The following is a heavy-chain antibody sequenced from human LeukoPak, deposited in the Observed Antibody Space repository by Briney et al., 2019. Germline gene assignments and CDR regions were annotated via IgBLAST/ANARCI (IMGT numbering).Heavy chain of an antibody. CDR2: ISSSSYI. J-gene: IGHJ4*02. D-gene: IGHD3-22*01. CDR3: ARDYYYDSSGYYPLGFDY. V-gene: IGHV3-21*01. CDR1: GFTFSSYS. Sequence: GGSLRLSCAASGFTFSSYSMNWVRQAPGKGLEWVSSISSSSYIYYADSVKGRFTISRDNAKNSLYLQMNSLRAEDTAVYYCARDYYYDSSGYYPLGFDYWGQGTLVTVSS.